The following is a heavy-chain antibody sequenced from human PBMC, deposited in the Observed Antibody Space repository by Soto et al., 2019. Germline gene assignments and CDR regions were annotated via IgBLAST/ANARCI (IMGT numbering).Heavy chain of an antibody. D-gene: IGHD3-10*01. Sequence: SETLSLTCAVSGGSISSGGYSWSWIRQPPGKGLEWIGYIYHSGSTNYNPSLKSRVTISVDTSKNQFSLKLSSVTAADTAVYYCAREFVSRWPGYGSGSPHGVGWFDPWGQGTLVTVSS. CDR2: IYHSGST. J-gene: IGHJ5*02. CDR3: AREFVSRWPGYGSGSPHGVGWFDP. CDR1: GGSISSGGYS. V-gene: IGHV4-30-2*01.